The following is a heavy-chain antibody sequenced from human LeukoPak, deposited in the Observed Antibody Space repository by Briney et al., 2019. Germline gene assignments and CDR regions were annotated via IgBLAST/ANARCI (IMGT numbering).Heavy chain of an antibody. CDR2: ISANGGNT. Sequence: GGSLRLSCAASGFTFSIYAMSWVRQAPGKGLEWVSAISANGGNTDYADSVKGRFTTSRDNSKDTLFLQMNSLRAEDTALYYCAKDRGSGWYLYDFWGQGTLVTVSS. CDR1: GFTFSIYA. D-gene: IGHD6-19*01. V-gene: IGHV3-23*01. J-gene: IGHJ4*02. CDR3: AKDRGSGWYLYDF.